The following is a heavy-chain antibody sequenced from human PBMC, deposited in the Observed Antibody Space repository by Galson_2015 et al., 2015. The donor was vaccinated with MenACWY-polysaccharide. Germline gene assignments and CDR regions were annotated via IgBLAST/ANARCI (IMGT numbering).Heavy chain of an antibody. D-gene: IGHD1-1*01. CDR2: MHYRGGTNY. J-gene: IGHJ3*02. CDR3: ARQPGGTAAVDM. Sequence: SETLSLTCPVSGGSVSGSYWSWIRQPPGVGLEWIGYMHYRGGTNYNYNPSLKSRLIISVDMSKNQVSLKLNSVTAADTAVYYCARQPGGTAAVDMWGQGTMVTVSS. CDR1: GGSVSGSY. V-gene: IGHV4-59*08.